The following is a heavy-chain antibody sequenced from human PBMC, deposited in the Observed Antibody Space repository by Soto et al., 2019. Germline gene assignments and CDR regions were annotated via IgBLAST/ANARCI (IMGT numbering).Heavy chain of an antibody. CDR1: GGTFSSYT. CDR3: ARGRVGAAGGMDV. CDR2: VIPLLGIT. Sequence: QVQLVQSGAEVKKPGSSVKVSCKASGGTFSSYTIPWVRQAPGHGLEWMGRVIPLLGITNYAQKFQGRVTISANRSTSTAYMELSSLRSEDTAVYYSARGRVGAAGGMDVWGQGTTVSVSS. V-gene: IGHV1-69*02. D-gene: IGHD1-26*01. J-gene: IGHJ6*02.